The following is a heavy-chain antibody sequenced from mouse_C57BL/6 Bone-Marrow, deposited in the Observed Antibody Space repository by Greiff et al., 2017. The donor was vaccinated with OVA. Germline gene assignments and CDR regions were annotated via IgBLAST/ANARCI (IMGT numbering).Heavy chain of an antibody. J-gene: IGHJ4*01. D-gene: IGHD2-1*01. CDR3: TTYGNYDAMDY. Sequence: EVQLQQSGAELVRPGASVKLSCTASGFNIKDDYMHWVKQRPEQGLEWIGWIDPENGDTEYASKFQGKATITADTSSNTAYLQLSSLTSEDTAGYYCTTYGNYDAMDYWGQGTSVTVSS. CDR1: GFNIKDDY. CDR2: IDPENGDT. V-gene: IGHV14-4*01.